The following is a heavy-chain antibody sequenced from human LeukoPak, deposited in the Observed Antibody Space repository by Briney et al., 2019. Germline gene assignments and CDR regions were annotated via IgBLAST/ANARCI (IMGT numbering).Heavy chain of an antibody. CDR1: SGSISSTTYY. CDR3: AGERGEEYSSGWYKRNYFDN. Sequence: SETLSLTCTVSSGSISSTTYYWAWIRQPPGKGLEWIASGDYSGGTYYNPSLESRVAISADMSKNQFSLKLTSVTGADTAVYYCAGERGEEYSSGWYKRNYFDNWGQGIRVTVSS. D-gene: IGHD6-19*01. CDR2: GDYSGGT. J-gene: IGHJ4*02. V-gene: IGHV4-39*07.